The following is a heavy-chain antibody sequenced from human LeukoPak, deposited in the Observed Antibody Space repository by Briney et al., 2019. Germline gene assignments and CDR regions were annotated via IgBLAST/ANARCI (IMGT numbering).Heavy chain of an antibody. V-gene: IGHV7-4-1*02. CDR1: GYTFTSYA. CDR2: INTNTGNP. D-gene: IGHD3-10*01. CDR3: ARRMVRGVISPYYFDY. J-gene: IGHJ4*02. Sequence: ASVKVSCKASGYTFTSYAMNWVRQAPGQGLEWMGWINTNTGNPTYAQGFTGRFVFSLDTSVSTTYLQISSLKAEDTAVYCCARRMVRGVISPYYFDYWGQGTLVTVSS.